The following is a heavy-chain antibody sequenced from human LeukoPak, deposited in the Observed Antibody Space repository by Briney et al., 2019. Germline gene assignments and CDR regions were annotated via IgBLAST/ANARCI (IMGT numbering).Heavy chain of an antibody. V-gene: IGHV3-23*01. J-gene: IGHJ5*02. CDR3: AKDVSVAGANPYHWFDP. CDR1: GITFRHYS. D-gene: IGHD2-15*01. Sequence: GFLRLLFAASGITFRHYSKRWVRQASGEGLEGVAGYSGSGGSTYDADSVKGRFTISRDNSKNTLYLQMNSLRVEDTAVYFCAKDVSVAGANPYHWFDPWGQGTLVTVSS. CDR2: YSGSGGST.